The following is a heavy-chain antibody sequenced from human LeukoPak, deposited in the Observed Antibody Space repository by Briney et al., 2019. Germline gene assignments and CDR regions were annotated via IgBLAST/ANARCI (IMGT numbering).Heavy chain of an antibody. CDR2: IYHSGST. CDR3: ARADCSSTSCYELDY. J-gene: IGHJ4*02. Sequence: PSETLSLTCAVSGYSISSGYYWGWIRQPPGKGLEWIGSIYHSGSTYYNPSLKSRVTISVDTSKNQFSLKLSSVTAADTAVYYCARADCSSTSCYELDYWGQGTLVTVSS. D-gene: IGHD2-2*01. CDR1: GYSISSGYY. V-gene: IGHV4-38-2*01.